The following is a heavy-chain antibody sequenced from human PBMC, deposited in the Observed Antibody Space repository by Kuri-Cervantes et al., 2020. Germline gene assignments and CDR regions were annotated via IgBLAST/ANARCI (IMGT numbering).Heavy chain of an antibody. J-gene: IGHJ4*02. V-gene: IGHV3-30*03. D-gene: IGHD4-17*01. CDR1: GFTFSSYG. CDR2: ISYDGSNK. Sequence: GGSLRLSCAVSGFTFSSYGMHWVRQAPGKGLEWVAVISYDGSNKYYADSVKGRFTISRDNSKNTLYLQMNSLRAEDTAVYYCARVEPRYGDFFDYWGQGTLVTSPQ. CDR3: ARVEPRYGDFFDY.